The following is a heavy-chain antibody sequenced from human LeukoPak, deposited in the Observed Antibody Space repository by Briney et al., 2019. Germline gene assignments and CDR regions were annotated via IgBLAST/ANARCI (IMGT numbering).Heavy chain of an antibody. J-gene: IGHJ3*02. D-gene: IGHD5-24*01. CDR1: GYTFTRYY. CDR2: INPSADST. Sequence: ASVKVSCKASGYTFTRYYMHWVRQAPGHGLEWMGVINPSADSTSYTQRFQGRVSMTRDTSTSTVYMDLSSLRSEDTAVYYCARGRDGYNRDAFDIWGQGTVVTVSS. V-gene: IGHV1-46*01. CDR3: ARGRDGYNRDAFDI.